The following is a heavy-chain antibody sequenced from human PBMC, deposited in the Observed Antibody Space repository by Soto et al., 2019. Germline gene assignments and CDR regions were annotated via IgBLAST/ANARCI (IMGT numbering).Heavy chain of an antibody. J-gene: IGHJ4*02. Sequence: PSETLSLTCTVSSDSMSSYYWSWIRQPPGKGLEWIGYIFHTGSTNCNPSLKSRVTLSVDTSKNQFSLRLSSVTAADTAVYYCARQDGFDTSIFWKWGLGTRVTVSS. CDR1: SDSMSSYY. CDR2: IFHTGST. V-gene: IGHV4-59*08. D-gene: IGHD3-3*01. CDR3: ARQDGFDTSIFWK.